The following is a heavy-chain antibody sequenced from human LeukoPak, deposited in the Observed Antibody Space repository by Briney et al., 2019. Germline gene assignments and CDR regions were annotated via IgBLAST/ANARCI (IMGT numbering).Heavy chain of an antibody. CDR1: GGSISSSY. Sequence: SETLSLTCTVSGGSISSSYWSWIRQPPGKGLEWIGYIYYSGSTNYNPSLKSRVTMSVDTSKNQFSLKLSSVTAADTAVYYCARGTRIAVAGITDAFDIWGQGTMVTVSS. CDR2: IYYSGST. J-gene: IGHJ3*02. D-gene: IGHD6-19*01. CDR3: ARGTRIAVAGITDAFDI. V-gene: IGHV4-59*12.